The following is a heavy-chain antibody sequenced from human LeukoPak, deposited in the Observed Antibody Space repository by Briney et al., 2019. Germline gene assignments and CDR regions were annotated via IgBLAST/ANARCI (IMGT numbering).Heavy chain of an antibody. D-gene: IGHD4-11*01. J-gene: IGHJ6*02. CDR2: IKQDGSEK. V-gene: IGHV3-7*01. CDR1: GFTFSSYW. CDR3: ARDSPFYSNYVGTYYYGMDV. Sequence: GGSLRLSCAASGFTFSSYWMSWVRQAPGKGPEWVANIKQDGSEKYYVDSVKGRFTISRDNAKNSLYLQMNSLRAEDTAVYYCARDSPFYSNYVGTYYYGMDVWGQGTTVTVSS.